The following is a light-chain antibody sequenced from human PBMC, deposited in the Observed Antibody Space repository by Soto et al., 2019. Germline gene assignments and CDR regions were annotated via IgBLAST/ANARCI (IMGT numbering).Light chain of an antibody. V-gene: IGKV3-15*01. J-gene: IGKJ1*01. CDR1: QSVSSN. CDR3: QQYNNWPGT. CDR2: GAS. Sequence: EIVMTQSPATLSVSPGERATLSCRASQSVSSNLAWSQQKPGQAPRLLIYGASTRATGIPARFSGSGSGTEFTLTISSLQSEDFAVYYCQQYNNWPGTLGQGTKVEIK.